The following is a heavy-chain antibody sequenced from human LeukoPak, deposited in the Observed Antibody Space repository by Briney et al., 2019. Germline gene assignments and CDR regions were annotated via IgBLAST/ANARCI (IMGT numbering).Heavy chain of an antibody. Sequence: GGSLRLSCAASGFTFSSYGMHWVRQAPGKGLEWVAFIRYDGSSKYYADSVKGRFIISRDNSKNTLYLQMNSLRAEDTAMYYCAKDSDACRGSGWYGDPFDYWGQGTLVTVSS. CDR3: AKDSDACRGSGWYGDPFDY. V-gene: IGHV3-30*02. D-gene: IGHD6-19*01. CDR1: GFTFSSYG. CDR2: IRYDGSSK. J-gene: IGHJ4*02.